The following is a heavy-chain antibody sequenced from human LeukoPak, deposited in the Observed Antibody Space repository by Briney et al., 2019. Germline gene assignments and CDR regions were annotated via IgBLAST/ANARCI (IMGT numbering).Heavy chain of an antibody. CDR3: ARDRYGDYGSRYYFDY. CDR1: GYSISSGYY. CDR2: IYHSGST. V-gene: IGHV4-38-2*02. Sequence: PSETLSLTCTVSGYSISSGYYWGWIRQPPGKGLEWIGSIYHSGSTYYNPSLKSRVTISVDTSKNQFSLKLSSVTAADTAVYYCARDRYGDYGSRYYFDYWGQGTLVTVSS. D-gene: IGHD4-17*01. J-gene: IGHJ4*02.